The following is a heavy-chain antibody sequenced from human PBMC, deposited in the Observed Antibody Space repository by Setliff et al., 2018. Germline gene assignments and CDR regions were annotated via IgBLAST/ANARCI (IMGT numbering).Heavy chain of an antibody. Sequence: PSETLSLTCTVSGYSISSGYYWGWIRQPPGKGLEWIGSIYHSGSTYYNPSLKSRVTISVDTSKNQFSLKLSSVTAADTAVYYCARQRPLQLRPTVVLHWGWFDPRGQGTLVTVSS. CDR1: GYSISSGYY. CDR3: ARQRPLQLRPTVVLHWGWFDP. J-gene: IGHJ5*02. D-gene: IGHD2-8*02. CDR2: IYHSGST. V-gene: IGHV4-38-2*02.